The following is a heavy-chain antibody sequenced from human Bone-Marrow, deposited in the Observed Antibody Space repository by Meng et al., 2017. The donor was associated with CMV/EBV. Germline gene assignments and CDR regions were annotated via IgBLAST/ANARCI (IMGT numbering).Heavy chain of an antibody. CDR3: ARDRGVYGSPGREGYYYYGMDV. V-gene: IGHV1-8*02. Sequence: ASVKVSCKASGYTFTSYDINWVRQATGQGLEWMGWMNPNSGNTGYAQKFQGRVTMTRNTSISTAYMELSSLRSEDTAVYYCARDRGVYGSPGREGYYYYGMDVWGQGTTVTVSS. CDR2: MNPNSGNT. D-gene: IGHD3-10*01. J-gene: IGHJ6*02. CDR1: GYTFTSYD.